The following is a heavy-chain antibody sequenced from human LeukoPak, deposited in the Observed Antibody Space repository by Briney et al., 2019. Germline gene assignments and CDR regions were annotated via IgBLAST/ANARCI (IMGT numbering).Heavy chain of an antibody. CDR1: GFTFNSYW. CDR3: ARDVTTIFAGHNY. V-gene: IGHV3-7*01. Sequence: PGTSLRLSCAASGFTFNSYWMTWVRQAPGKGLEWVANIKQDGSDEYYVDSVKGRFTISRDNAKNSLYLQMNSLRAEDTAVYYCARDVTTIFAGHNYWGQGTLVTVSS. J-gene: IGHJ4*02. D-gene: IGHD3-3*01. CDR2: IKQDGSDE.